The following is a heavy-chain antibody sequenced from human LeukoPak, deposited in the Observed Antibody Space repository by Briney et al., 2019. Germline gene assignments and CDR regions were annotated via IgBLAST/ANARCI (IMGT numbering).Heavy chain of an antibody. J-gene: IGHJ6*03. CDR3: ARHAGGGIASHYYYYYMDV. CDR1: GGSISSGGYY. V-gene: IGHV4-31*03. CDR2: IYTSGST. D-gene: IGHD6-13*01. Sequence: SQTLSLTCTVSGGSISSGGYYWSWIRQHPGKGLEWIGYIYTSGSTNYNPSLKSRVTISVDTSKNQFSLKLSSVTAADTAVYYCARHAGGGIASHYYYYYMDVWGKGTTVTVSS.